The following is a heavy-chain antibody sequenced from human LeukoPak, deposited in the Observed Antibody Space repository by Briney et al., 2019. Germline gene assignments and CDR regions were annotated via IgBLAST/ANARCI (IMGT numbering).Heavy chain of an antibody. D-gene: IGHD6-13*01. Sequence: GGSLRLSCAASGFTFSSYGMHWVRQAPGKGLEWVAFIRYDGSNKYYADSVKGRFTISRDNPKNTLYLQMNSLRAEDTAVYYCAKDKRGIAAAGTGYYFDYWGQGTLVTVSS. J-gene: IGHJ4*02. V-gene: IGHV3-30*02. CDR2: IRYDGSNK. CDR1: GFTFSSYG. CDR3: AKDKRGIAAAGTGYYFDY.